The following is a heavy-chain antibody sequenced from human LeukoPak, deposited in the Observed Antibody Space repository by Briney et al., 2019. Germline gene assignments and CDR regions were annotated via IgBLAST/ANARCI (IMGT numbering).Heavy chain of an antibody. Sequence: ASVKVSCKASGYTFTSYYMHWVRQALGQGLEWMGIINPSGGSTSYAQKFQGRVTMTRDTSTSTVYMELSSLRSEDTAVYYCARTPLRCSSTSCFWEVGNWFDPWGQGTLVTVSS. CDR3: ARTPLRCSSTSCFWEVGNWFDP. D-gene: IGHD2-2*01. CDR1: GYTFTSYY. CDR2: INPSGGST. J-gene: IGHJ5*02. V-gene: IGHV1-46*01.